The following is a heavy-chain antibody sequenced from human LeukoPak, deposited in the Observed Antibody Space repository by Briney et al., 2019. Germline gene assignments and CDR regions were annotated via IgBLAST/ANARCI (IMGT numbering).Heavy chain of an antibody. CDR2: ISGSGDST. CDR3: ARVNTAMVTPSYFDY. Sequence: TGGSLRLSCAASGFTFSSYAMSWVRQAPGKGLEWVSAISGSGDSTFYADSVRGRFTISRDNSKNTLYLQMNSLRAEDTAVYYCARVNTAMVTPSYFDYWGQGTLVTVSS. D-gene: IGHD5-18*01. J-gene: IGHJ4*02. V-gene: IGHV3-23*01. CDR1: GFTFSSYA.